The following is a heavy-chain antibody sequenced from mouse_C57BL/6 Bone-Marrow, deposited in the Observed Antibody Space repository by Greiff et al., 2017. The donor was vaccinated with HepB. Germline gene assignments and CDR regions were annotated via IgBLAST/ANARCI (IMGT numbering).Heavy chain of an antibody. Sequence: QVQLQQPGAELVKPGASVKLSCKASGYTFTSYWMQWVKQRPGQGLEWIGEIDPSDSYTNYNQKFKGKATLTVDTSSSTAYMQLSSLTSEDSAVYYGARDSGFFDYGGKGTTLTVSP. CDR2: IDPSDSYT. CDR1: GYTFTSYW. CDR3: ARDSGFFDY. D-gene: IGHD3-1*01. J-gene: IGHJ2*01. V-gene: IGHV1-50*01.